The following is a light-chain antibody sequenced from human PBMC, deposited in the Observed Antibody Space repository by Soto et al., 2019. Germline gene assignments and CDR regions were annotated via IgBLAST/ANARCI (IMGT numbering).Light chain of an antibody. J-gene: IGKJ1*01. V-gene: IGKV3-15*01. CDR3: TQYNTLCT. Sequence: EIVMTQSPATLSVSPGERATLAGSASQSVGSNLAWYHQNPGQAPRLLIYGTSTRATGIPASFSGSASGTEFTLSIRSLQFEDCSLYYCTQYNTLCTFGQGTKVEIK. CDR2: GTS. CDR1: QSVGSN.